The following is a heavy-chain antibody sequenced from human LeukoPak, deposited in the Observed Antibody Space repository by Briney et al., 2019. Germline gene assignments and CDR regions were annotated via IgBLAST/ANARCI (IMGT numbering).Heavy chain of an antibody. CDR1: GFTFSSYA. CDR3: AKNYDSSGYYFFDFDF. D-gene: IGHD3-22*01. Sequence: GGSLRLSCAASGFTFSSYAMSWVRQAPGKGLEWVSAISGSGGSTYYTDSVKGRFTISRDNSKNTLYLQVNSLRAEDTAIYYCAKNYDSSGYYFFDFDFWGQGTLVTVSS. V-gene: IGHV3-23*01. CDR2: ISGSGGST. J-gene: IGHJ4*02.